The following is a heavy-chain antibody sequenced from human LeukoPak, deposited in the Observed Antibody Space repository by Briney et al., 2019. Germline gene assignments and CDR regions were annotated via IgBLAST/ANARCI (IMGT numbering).Heavy chain of an antibody. CDR2: VYYSGST. CDR1: GASISSNY. Sequence: PSETLSLTCAVSGASISSNYWTWIRQPPGQGLEWIGFVYYSGSTEYNPSLKRRATISVDTSKNQFSLKLTSVTAADTAVYYCASTLGSSWQLGSWGQGTLVTVSS. CDR3: ASTLGSSWQLGS. V-gene: IGHV4-59*08. D-gene: IGHD6-13*01. J-gene: IGHJ5*02.